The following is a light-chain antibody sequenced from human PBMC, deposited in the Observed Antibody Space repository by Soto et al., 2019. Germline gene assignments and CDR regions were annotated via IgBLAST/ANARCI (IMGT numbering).Light chain of an antibody. J-gene: IGKJ5*01. Sequence: DLPLISSPSSQTAFVVDRVTXXCLVSQGISNYLAWYQQKPGKVPKRLIYAASTLQSGVPARFSGSGSGTDFTLTIGSLQPEDVATYYCQKYNSGPLTFGRGTRLEI. CDR2: AAS. CDR1: QGISNY. CDR3: QKYNSGPLT. V-gene: IGKV1-27*01.